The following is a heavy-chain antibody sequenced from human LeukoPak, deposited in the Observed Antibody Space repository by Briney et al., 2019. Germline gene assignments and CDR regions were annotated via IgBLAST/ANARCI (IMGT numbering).Heavy chain of an antibody. Sequence: GASVKVSCKASGYTFTGYYMHWVRQAPGQGLEWMGWINPNSGGTNYAQKFQGRITMTRDTSISTVYMEMSRLRSDDTAVYYCARGSITISGSIIRALDNWGQGTLVTVSS. CDR2: INPNSGGT. V-gene: IGHV1-2*02. J-gene: IGHJ4*02. CDR3: ARGSITISGSIIRALDN. D-gene: IGHD3-3*01. CDR1: GYTFTGYY.